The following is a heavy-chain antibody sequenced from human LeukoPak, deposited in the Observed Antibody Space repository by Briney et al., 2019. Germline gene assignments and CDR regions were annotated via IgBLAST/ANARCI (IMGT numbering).Heavy chain of an antibody. CDR3: ARQGGDHARFDY. D-gene: IGHD4-17*01. CDR1: GGSISSSSYY. V-gene: IGHV4-61*05. Sequence: SSETLSLTCTVSGGSISSSSYYWSWIRQPPGKGLEWIGYIYYSGSTNYNPSLKSRVTISVDTSKNQFSLKLSSVTAADTAVYYCARQGGDHARFDYWGQGTLVTVSS. J-gene: IGHJ4*02. CDR2: IYYSGST.